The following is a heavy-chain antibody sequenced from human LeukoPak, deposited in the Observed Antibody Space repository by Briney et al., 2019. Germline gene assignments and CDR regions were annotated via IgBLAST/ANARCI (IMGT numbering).Heavy chain of an antibody. J-gene: IGHJ3*02. D-gene: IGHD3-22*01. CDR3: ARAYPFFDSSGYHYAFDI. CDR2: INPNSGGT. V-gene: IGHV1-2*02. Sequence: RASVKVSCKASGYTFTGYYMHWVRQAPGQGLEWMGWINPNSGGTNYAQKFQGRVTMTRDTSISTAYMELSRLRSDDTAVYYCARAYPFFDSSGYHYAFDIWGQGTMVTVSS. CDR1: GYTFTGYY.